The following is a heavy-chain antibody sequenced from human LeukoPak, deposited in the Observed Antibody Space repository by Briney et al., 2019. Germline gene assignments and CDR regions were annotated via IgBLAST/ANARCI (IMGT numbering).Heavy chain of an antibody. J-gene: IGHJ4*02. CDR1: GFTFSNDA. Sequence: PGGSLRLSCIGTGFTFSNDAMGWVRQAPGKGLEWVAGISGSGGSTYYADSVKGRFTISRDNSKNTLYLQMNSLRVEDTAVYYCAKDRGRTWVQVANWGQGTLVTVSS. CDR2: ISGSGGST. CDR3: AKDRGRTWVQVAN. V-gene: IGHV3-23*01. D-gene: IGHD2-15*01.